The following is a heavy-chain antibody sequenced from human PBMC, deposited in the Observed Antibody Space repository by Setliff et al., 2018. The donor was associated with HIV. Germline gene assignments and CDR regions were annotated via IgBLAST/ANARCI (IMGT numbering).Heavy chain of an antibody. V-gene: IGHV1-46*03. CDR2: INPSGAST. D-gene: IGHD3-22*01. Sequence: ASVKVSCKASGYIFSGYYLHWVRQAPGQGLEWMGMINPSGASTSYAQKFQGRVIMTRDTSTSTVYMELSSLRSEDTAVYYCARDRITMIVVGRQTGWFDPWGQGTLVTVSS. CDR1: GYIFSGYY. J-gene: IGHJ5*02. CDR3: ARDRITMIVVGRQTGWFDP.